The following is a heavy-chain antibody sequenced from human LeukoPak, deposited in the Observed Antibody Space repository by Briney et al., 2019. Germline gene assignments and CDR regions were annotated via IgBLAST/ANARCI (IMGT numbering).Heavy chain of an antibody. CDR3: ERDRGSGSYYNGYWYFDL. J-gene: IGHJ2*01. CDR1: GGSISSGGYY. Sequence: SQTLSLTCTVSGGSISSGGYYWSWICQHPGKGLEWIGYIYYSGSTYYNPSLKSRVTISVDTSKNQFSLKLSSVTAADTAVYYCERDRGSGSYYNGYWYFDLWGRGTLVTVSS. V-gene: IGHV4-31*03. CDR2: IYYSGST. D-gene: IGHD3-10*01.